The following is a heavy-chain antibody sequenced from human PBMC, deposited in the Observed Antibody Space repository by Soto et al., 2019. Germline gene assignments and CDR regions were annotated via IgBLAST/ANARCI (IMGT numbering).Heavy chain of an antibody. J-gene: IGHJ4*02. CDR2: INPSGGST. D-gene: IGHD2-15*01. CDR1: GYTFTSYY. CDR3: ARDTRDIVVVVAATPGFDY. V-gene: IGHV1-46*03. Sequence: QVQLVQSGAEVKKPGASVKVSCKASGYTFTSYYMHWVRQAPGQGLEWMGIINPSGGSTSYEQKFLGSVTMTRETSTSTVYMGLSGLGSEDTAVYYCARDTRDIVVVVAATPGFDYWGQGTLVTVSS.